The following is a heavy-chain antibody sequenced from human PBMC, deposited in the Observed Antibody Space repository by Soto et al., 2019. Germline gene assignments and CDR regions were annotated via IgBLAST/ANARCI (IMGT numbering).Heavy chain of an antibody. Sequence: EVQLLESGGGLVHPGGSLRLSCAASGFTFSYYAMGWVRQAPGKGLEWVSVISDSGDTTYHTDSVKGRFTISRDNSKNTLYLQMNSLRVEDTAVYYCARRNNYGHLAYWGQGTLVTVSS. CDR1: GFTFSYYA. V-gene: IGHV3-23*01. D-gene: IGHD5-18*01. J-gene: IGHJ4*02. CDR3: ARRNNYGHLAY. CDR2: ISDSGDTT.